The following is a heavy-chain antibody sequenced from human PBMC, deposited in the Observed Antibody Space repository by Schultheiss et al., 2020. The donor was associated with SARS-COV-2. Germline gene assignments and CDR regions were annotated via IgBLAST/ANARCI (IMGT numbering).Heavy chain of an antibody. CDR2: IDWDDDK. D-gene: IGHD6-19*01. CDR1: GFSLSTSGMC. Sequence: SGPTLVKPTQTLTLTCTFSGFSLSTSGMCVSWIRQPPGKALEWLALIDWDDDKRYSPSLKTRLTISKDTSKNQVVLTMTNMDPVDTATYYCAQQAVAGTENWFDPWGQGTLVTVSS. CDR3: AQQAVAGTENWFDP. V-gene: IGHV2-70*12. J-gene: IGHJ5*02.